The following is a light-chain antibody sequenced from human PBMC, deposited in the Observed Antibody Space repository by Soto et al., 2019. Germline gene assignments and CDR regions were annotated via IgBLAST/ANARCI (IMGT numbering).Light chain of an antibody. J-gene: IGKJ1*01. CDR1: QGINTF. V-gene: IGKV1-9*01. CDR2: AAS. Sequence: IQLTQSPSSLSASVGDRVTITCRASQGINTFLAWYQQKAGKAPKLLIYAASTLQSGVPSRFSGSGSGTEFTLTISSLQPDDFATYYCQQYNSYSWTFGQGTKVDIK. CDR3: QQYNSYSWT.